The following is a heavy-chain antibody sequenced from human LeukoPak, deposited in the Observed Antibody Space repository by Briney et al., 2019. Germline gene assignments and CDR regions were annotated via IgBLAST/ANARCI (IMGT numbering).Heavy chain of an antibody. CDR3: ARGSLGTFDL. CDR2: IKQDGSVR. J-gene: IGHJ3*01. Sequence: GGSLRLSCAASGFTFNIYWMNWVRQAPGKGLERVANIKQDGSVRYNVDSVKGRFTISRDNAENSVFLQMNSLRADDTAVYYCARGSLGTFDLWGRGTMVTVSS. D-gene: IGHD7-27*01. V-gene: IGHV3-7*01. CDR1: GFTFNIYW.